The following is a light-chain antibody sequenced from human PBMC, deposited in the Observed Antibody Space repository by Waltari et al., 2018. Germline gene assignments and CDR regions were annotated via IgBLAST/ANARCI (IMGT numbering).Light chain of an antibody. CDR2: KAS. CDR3: QQYESLPCT. V-gene: IGKV1-5*01. J-gene: IGKJ4*01. Sequence: DVQMTQSPSSLSVSVGDRVTITCQSSQSVDRWLVWFQKKPGNAPKPLISKASTLESGVTSRFSGSGSGTEFTVTFSSLQPEDCAAYYCQQYESLPCTFGGGTQVEIK. CDR1: QSVDRW.